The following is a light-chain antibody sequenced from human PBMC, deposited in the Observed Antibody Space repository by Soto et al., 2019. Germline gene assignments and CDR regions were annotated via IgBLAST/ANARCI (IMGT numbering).Light chain of an antibody. CDR2: GAS. Sequence: EIVITPSPATPSASPGERVTLSWGVSLSVCRNFVWYPQKPGQAPRLLIYGASPTTPCIPATCSGSTPGTEFTLTLSCLQSQDFAVYYRQQYHDWPRSWTIGQGTNVDI. J-gene: IGKJ1*01. CDR3: QQYHDWPRSWT. CDR1: LSVCRN. V-gene: IGKV3-15*01.